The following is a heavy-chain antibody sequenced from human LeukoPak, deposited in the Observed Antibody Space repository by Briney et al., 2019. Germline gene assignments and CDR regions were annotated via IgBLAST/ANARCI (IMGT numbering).Heavy chain of an antibody. CDR3: ARGGSWFAP. J-gene: IGHJ5*02. D-gene: IGHD3-10*01. CDR1: GFAFNTFW. V-gene: IGHV3-7*01. Sequence: PGGSLRLSCVASGFAFNTFWMSWVRQAPRKRPEWVANIKPDGSEKSYVDSVKGRFTISRDNAKNSLYLQMNSLRAEDTALYYCARGGSWFAPWGQGTLVTVSS. CDR2: IKPDGSEK.